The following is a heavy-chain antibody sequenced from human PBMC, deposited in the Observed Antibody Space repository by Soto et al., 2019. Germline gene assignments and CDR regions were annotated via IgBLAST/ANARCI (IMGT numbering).Heavy chain of an antibody. D-gene: IGHD1-26*01. CDR2: IGSAHDP. V-gene: IGHV3-13*05. CDR3: ARAYLGRLPRRADYYYALDV. J-gene: IGHJ6*04. Sequence: GGSLRLSCAASGFTFSTYDMHWVRQVPGKGLEWVSAIGSAHDPYYLGSVKGRFSISRENAKNSSYLQMNSLTTGDTAVYYCARAYLGRLPRRADYYYALDVWGKGTKVTVSS. CDR1: GFTFSTYD.